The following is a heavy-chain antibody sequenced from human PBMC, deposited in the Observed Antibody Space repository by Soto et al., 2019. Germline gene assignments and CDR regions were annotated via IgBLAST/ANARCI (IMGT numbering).Heavy chain of an antibody. Sequence: PGGSLRLSCAASGFTFSSYGMHWVRQAPGKGLEWVAVIWYDGSNKYYADSVKGRFTISRDNSKNTLYLQMNSLRAEDTAVYYCARGPYYDFWSGYRSFDPWGQGTLVTVSS. V-gene: IGHV3-33*01. CDR3: ARGPYYDFWSGYRSFDP. D-gene: IGHD3-3*01. J-gene: IGHJ5*02. CDR2: IWYDGSNK. CDR1: GFTFSSYG.